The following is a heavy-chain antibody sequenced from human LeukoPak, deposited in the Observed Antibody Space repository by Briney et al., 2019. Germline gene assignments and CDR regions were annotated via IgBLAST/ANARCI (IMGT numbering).Heavy chain of an antibody. CDR2: ISFDGGEE. V-gene: IGHV3-30*18. D-gene: IGHD2-15*01. CDR3: AKGGARIVRNFLDY. CDR1: GFPFSYYG. J-gene: IGHJ4*02. Sequence: PGGSLRLSCEASGFPFSYYGMHWVRQAPGKGLEWVALISFDGGEEYYVDSVKGRFTISRDNSKNTLYLQMNSLRAEDTAVYYCAKGGARIVRNFLDYWGPRILVTVSS.